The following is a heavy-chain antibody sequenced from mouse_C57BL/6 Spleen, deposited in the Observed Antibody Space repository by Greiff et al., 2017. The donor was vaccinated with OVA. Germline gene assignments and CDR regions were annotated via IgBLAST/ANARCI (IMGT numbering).Heavy chain of an antibody. CDR1: GYTFTSYW. CDR2: IDPSDSET. J-gene: IGHJ4*01. V-gene: IGHV1-52*01. CDR3: ARGPYDSNYGYYAMDY. D-gene: IGHD2-5*01. Sequence: QVQLQQPGAELVRPGSSVKLSCKASGYTFTSYWMHWVKQRPIQGLEWIGNIDPSDSETHYNQKFKDKATLTVDKSSSTAYMQHSSLTSEDSAVYYCARGPYDSNYGYYAMDYWGQGTSVTVSS.